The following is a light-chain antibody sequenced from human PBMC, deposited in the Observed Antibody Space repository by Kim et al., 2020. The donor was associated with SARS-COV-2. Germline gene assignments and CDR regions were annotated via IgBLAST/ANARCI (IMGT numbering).Light chain of an antibody. V-gene: IGKV3-15*01. CDR1: QSVGSN. CDR3: QQYNNWPRT. CDR2: GAS. Sequence: EIVMTQSPATLYVSPEKRVTLFCRASQSVGSNLAWYQQKPGQAPRLLIYGASTRATDIPARFSGSGSGTYFTLTITSLQSEDFAVYYCQQYNNWPRTFGQGTKLEI. J-gene: IGKJ2*01.